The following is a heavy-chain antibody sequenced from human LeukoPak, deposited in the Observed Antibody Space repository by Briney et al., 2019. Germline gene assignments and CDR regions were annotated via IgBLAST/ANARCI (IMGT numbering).Heavy chain of an antibody. CDR1: GLTFSSYN. J-gene: IGHJ4*02. CDR3: ARGPISGWSADY. D-gene: IGHD6-19*01. CDR2: ISNSGSMI. Sequence: GGSLRLSCAVSGLTFSSYNMNWVRQAPGKGLGWVSYISNSGSMIYYADSVKGRFTLSRDNAKNSLYLQMNSLRDEDTAVYYCARGPISGWSADYWGQGTLVTVSS. V-gene: IGHV3-48*02.